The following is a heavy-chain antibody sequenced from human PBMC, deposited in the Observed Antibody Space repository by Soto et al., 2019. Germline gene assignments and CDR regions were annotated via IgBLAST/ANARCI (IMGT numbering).Heavy chain of an antibody. V-gene: IGHV4-39*07. CDR3: ARARAGAAAGPQESNWFDP. CDR1: GGSISSSSYY. J-gene: IGHJ5*02. D-gene: IGHD6-13*01. CDR2: IYYSGST. Sequence: SETLSLTCTVSGGSISSSSYYWGWIRQPPGKGLEWIGSIYYSGSTYYNPSLKSRVTISVDTSKNQFSLKLSSVTAADTAVYYCARARAGAAAGPQESNWFDPWGQGTLVTVSS.